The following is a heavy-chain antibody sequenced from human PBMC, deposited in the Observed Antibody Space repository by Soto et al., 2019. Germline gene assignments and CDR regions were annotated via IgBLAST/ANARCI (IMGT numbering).Heavy chain of an antibody. V-gene: IGHV1-46*01. CDR1: GYTLIMYY. J-gene: IGHJ5*02. CDR2: INPSGGST. CDR3: ARDQTQSYDFWSGYPAYNWFDP. D-gene: IGHD3-3*01. Sequence: GASVKVSCKASGYTLIMYYIHWMRQAPGQGLEWMGLINPSGGSTTYAQKFQGRVTITADESTSTAYMELSSLRSEDTAVYYCARDQTQSYDFWSGYPAYNWFDPWGQGTLVTVSS.